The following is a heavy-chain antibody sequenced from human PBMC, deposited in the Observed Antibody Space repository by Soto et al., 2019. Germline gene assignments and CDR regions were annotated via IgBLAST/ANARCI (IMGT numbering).Heavy chain of an antibody. CDR2: INQDESEK. J-gene: IGHJ4*02. D-gene: IGHD3-10*01. CDR1: GFTFSNYW. CDR3: ARGRPPSSGGNFDY. Sequence: GGSLRLSCAASGFTFSNYWMTWVRHTPGQGLEWVANINQDESEKFYVDSVKGRFTISRDNAYKSLYLHMNSLRAEDTAVYYCARGRPPSSGGNFDYWGQGILVTVS. V-gene: IGHV3-7*01.